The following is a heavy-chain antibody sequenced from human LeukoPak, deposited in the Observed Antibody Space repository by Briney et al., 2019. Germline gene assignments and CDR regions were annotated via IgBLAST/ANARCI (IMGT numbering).Heavy chain of an antibody. CDR3: ARTPSGYLANWFDP. V-gene: IGHV4-39*01. Sequence: SETLSLTCTVSGGSLSSSSYYWGWLRQPPGKGLEWIGSIYYSGSTYYNPSLKSRVTISVDTSKNQFSLKLSSVTAADTAVYYCARTPSGYLANWFDPWGQGTLVTVSS. J-gene: IGHJ5*02. CDR2: IYYSGST. CDR1: GGSLSSSSYY. D-gene: IGHD3-22*01.